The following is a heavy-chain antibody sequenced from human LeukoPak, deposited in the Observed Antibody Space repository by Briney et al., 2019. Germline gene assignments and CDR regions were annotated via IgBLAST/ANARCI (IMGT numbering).Heavy chain of an antibody. Sequence: PSETLSLTCTVSGGSIGTYYWSWIRQPAGKGLEWIGRIYTSGNTKYNPSLKSRVTISVYTSKNQFSLKLTSLTAADTAIYYCARDSGRRGYPEYSFDYWGQGTLVTVSS. J-gene: IGHJ4*02. CDR2: IYTSGNT. CDR1: GGSIGTYY. D-gene: IGHD3-10*01. V-gene: IGHV4-4*07. CDR3: ARDSGRRGYPEYSFDY.